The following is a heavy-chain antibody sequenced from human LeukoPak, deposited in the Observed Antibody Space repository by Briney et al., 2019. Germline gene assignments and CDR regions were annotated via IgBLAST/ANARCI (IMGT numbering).Heavy chain of an antibody. D-gene: IGHD2-2*02. CDR3: TTDYGEYCSRTTCYKGS. J-gene: IGHJ5*02. V-gene: IGHV3-15*01. CDR1: GISFSNAW. Sequence: PGGSLRLSCTASGISFSNAWMSWVRQAPGRGLEWVGRIKGKTDGETTDYAAPVKGRFTISRDDSKNTVYLQMNSLKTEDTAVYYCTTDYGEYCSRTTCYKGSWGQGTLVTVSS. CDR2: IKGKTDGETT.